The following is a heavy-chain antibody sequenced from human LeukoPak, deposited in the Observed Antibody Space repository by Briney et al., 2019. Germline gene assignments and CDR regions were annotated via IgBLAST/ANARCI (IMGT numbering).Heavy chain of an antibody. D-gene: IGHD3-10*01. V-gene: IGHV3-30-3*01. CDR3: ARDMGDY. CDR1: GFTFSSYA. Sequence: GGSLRLSCAASGFTFSSYAMHWVRQAPGKGLEWVAVISYDGSNKYYADSVKGRFTITRDNSKNTLYLQMNSLRAEDTAVYYCARDMGDYWGQGTLVTVSS. CDR2: ISYDGSNK. J-gene: IGHJ4*02.